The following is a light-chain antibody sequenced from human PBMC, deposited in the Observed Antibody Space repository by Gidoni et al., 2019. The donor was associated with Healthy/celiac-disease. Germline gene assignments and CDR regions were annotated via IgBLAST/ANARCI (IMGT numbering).Light chain of an antibody. CDR3: QQYGRSPWT. CDR1: QSVRSSY. V-gene: IGKV3-20*01. CDR2: GAT. Sequence: VLTQSPGTLSLSPGERATLSCRASQSVRSSYLAWYPQQPGQAPRLLNYGATSRATGIPDRFSGSGSRKDFTITISRLEHEDFAVYYYQQYGRSPWTFGQGTKVEIK. J-gene: IGKJ1*01.